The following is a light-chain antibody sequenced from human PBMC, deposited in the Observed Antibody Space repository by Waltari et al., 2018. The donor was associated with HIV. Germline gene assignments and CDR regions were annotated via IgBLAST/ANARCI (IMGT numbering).Light chain of an antibody. J-gene: IGLJ3*02. CDR1: SSDIGAYNH. Sequence: QSALTQPASVSGSRGQSITMSCNGTSSDIGAYNHVSWFQQRPGKAPKLIIYDVTDRPACLSNRFSGSKSGITASLTISGLQADDEGDYYCSSYTAINTLWVFGGGTKLTVL. CDR2: DVT. V-gene: IGLV2-14*03. CDR3: SSYTAINTLWV.